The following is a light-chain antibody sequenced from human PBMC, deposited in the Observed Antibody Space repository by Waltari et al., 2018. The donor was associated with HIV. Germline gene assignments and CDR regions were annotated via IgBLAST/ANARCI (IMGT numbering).Light chain of an antibody. CDR2: DVT. Sequence: QFALAQPRSVSGSPGQSISISCTGTNSDVANFNYVSWYHQHTGKVPNLIIYDVTKPPAGVPNRFSGSKSGNTDSLTISGLQADDEADYYCCSGGNNNIWVFGGGTKVTVL. J-gene: IGLJ3*02. V-gene: IGLV2-11*01. CDR1: NSDVANFNY. CDR3: CSGGNNNIWV.